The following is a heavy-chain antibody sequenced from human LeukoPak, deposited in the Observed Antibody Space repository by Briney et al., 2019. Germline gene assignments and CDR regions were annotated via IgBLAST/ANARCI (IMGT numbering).Heavy chain of an antibody. CDR1: GFTFSTYS. CDR2: ISPSSSTI. CDR3: ARDYYSSSWDNGY. V-gene: IGHV3-48*01. Sequence: GGSLRLSCVVSGFTFSTYSMNWVRQAPGKGLEWVSYISPSSSTIYYADSVKGRFTISRDNDKNSLYLQMNSLRAEDTAVYYCARDYYSSSWDNGYWGQGTLVTVSS. J-gene: IGHJ4*02. D-gene: IGHD6-13*01.